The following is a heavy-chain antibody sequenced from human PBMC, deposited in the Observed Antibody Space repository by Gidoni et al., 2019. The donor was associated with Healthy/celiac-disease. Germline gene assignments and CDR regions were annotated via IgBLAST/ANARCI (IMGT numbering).Heavy chain of an antibody. Sequence: EVQLVESGGGLVQPGGSLKLSCAASGFTFRGSAMHWVRQASGKGLEWVGRIRSKANSYATAYAASVKGRFTISRDDSKNTAYLQMNSLKTEDTAVYYCTGRSGSYSGGEYWFDPWGQGTLVTVSS. CDR3: TGRSGSYSGGEYWFDP. D-gene: IGHD1-26*01. J-gene: IGHJ5*02. V-gene: IGHV3-73*02. CDR1: GFTFRGSA. CDR2: IRSKANSYAT.